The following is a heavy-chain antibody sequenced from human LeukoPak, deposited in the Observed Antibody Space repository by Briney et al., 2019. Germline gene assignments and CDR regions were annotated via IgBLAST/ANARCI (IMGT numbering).Heavy chain of an antibody. CDR3: ARGDLLRFLEWYPLYMDV. D-gene: IGHD3-3*01. V-gene: IGHV3-74*01. CDR2: INTDGSST. CDR1: GFTFSSYW. Sequence: AGGSLRLSCAASGFTFSSYWMHWVRQAPGKGLVWVSRINTDGSSTSYADSVKGRFTISRDNAKNTLYLQMNSLRAEDTAVYYCARGDLLRFLEWYPLYMDVWGKGTTVTVSS. J-gene: IGHJ6*03.